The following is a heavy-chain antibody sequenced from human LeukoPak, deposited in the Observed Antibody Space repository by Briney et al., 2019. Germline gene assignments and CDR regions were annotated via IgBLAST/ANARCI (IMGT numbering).Heavy chain of an antibody. CDR3: AKDLSDNYNLFDY. D-gene: IGHD1-1*01. J-gene: IGHJ4*02. CDR2: ISGPGYTT. V-gene: IGHV3-23*01. CDR1: GFTFSSYA. Sequence: PGGSLTLSCAASGFTFSSYAMSWVRQAPGKGLEWVPVISGPGYTTYYADSVKGRLTISRDNSNNMLYLQLNSLRAEDTAVYYCAKDLSDNYNLFDYWGQGTLVTVSS.